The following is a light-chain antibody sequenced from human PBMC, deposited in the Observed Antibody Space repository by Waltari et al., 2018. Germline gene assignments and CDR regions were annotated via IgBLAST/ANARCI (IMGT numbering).Light chain of an antibody. Sequence: QSVLTQPPSVSEAPRQRVTISCSGSSSNIGNNAVNWYQQLPGKAPKLLLYYDDLLPSWVSDRFSGSKSGTAASLAISGLQSEDEADYYCAAWDDSRNGWVFGGGTKLTVL. CDR2: YDD. J-gene: IGLJ3*02. V-gene: IGLV1-36*01. CDR3: AAWDDSRNGWV. CDR1: SSNIGNNA.